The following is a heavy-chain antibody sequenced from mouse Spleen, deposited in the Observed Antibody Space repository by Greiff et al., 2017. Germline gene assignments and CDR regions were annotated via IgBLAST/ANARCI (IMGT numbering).Heavy chain of an antibody. V-gene: IGHV1-76*01. J-gene: IGHJ3*01. CDR3: ARSSTMITTGFAY. CDR2: IYPGSGNT. CDR1: GYTFTDYY. Sequence: VQLQQSGAELVRPGASVKLSCKASGYTFTDYYINWVKQRPGQGLEWIARIYPGSGNTYYNEKFKGKATLTAEKSSSTAYMQLSSLTSEDSAVYFCARSSTMITTGFAYWGQGTLVTVSA. D-gene: IGHD2-4*01.